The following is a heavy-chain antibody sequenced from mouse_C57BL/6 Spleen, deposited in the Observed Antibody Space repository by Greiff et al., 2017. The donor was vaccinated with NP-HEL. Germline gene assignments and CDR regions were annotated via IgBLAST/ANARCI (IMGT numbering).Heavy chain of an antibody. CDR1: GYTFTSYW. D-gene: IGHD4-1*01. V-gene: IGHV1-53*01. J-gene: IGHJ1*03. Sequence: QVQLQQPGTELVQPGASVKLSCKASGYTFTSYWMHWVKPRPGQGLEWIGNINPSNGGTNYNEKFKSKATLTVDKSSSTAYMQLSSLTSEDSAVYYCARSVNWDGYFDVWGTGTTVTVSS. CDR3: ARSVNWDGYFDV. CDR2: INPSNGGT.